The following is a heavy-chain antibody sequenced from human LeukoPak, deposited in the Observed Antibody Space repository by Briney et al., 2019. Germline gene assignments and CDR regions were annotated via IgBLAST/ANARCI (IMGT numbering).Heavy chain of an antibody. V-gene: IGHV4-59*11. CDR1: GGSISSHY. J-gene: IGHJ6*03. CDR3: ARLRVTIFGVVIPYYYMDV. CDR2: IYHSGST. D-gene: IGHD3-3*01. Sequence: SETLSLTCTVSGGSISSHYWSWIRQPPGKGLEWIGYIYHSGSTNYNPSLNSRVTISVDTSKNQFSLKLSSVTAADTAVYYCARLRVTIFGVVIPYYYMDVWGKGTTVTVSS.